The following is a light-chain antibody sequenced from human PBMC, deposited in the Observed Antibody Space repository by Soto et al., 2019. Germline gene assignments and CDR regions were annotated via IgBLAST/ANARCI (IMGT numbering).Light chain of an antibody. CDR3: MQTIQLPIT. V-gene: IGKV2D-29*01. CDR2: EAS. Sequence: DIVMTQTPLSLSVTPGQPASISCKSSQSLLHSNGKTYLYWYLQKSGQPPQLLIHEASNRMSGVPDRFSGSESGTDFTLKISRLEAEDVGIYYCMQTIQLPITFGQGTRLEIK. J-gene: IGKJ5*01. CDR1: QSLLHSNGKTY.